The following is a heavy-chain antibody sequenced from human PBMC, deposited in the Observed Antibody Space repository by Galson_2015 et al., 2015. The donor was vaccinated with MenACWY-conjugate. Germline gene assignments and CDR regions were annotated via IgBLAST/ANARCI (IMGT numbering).Heavy chain of an antibody. CDR1: GGSISIYY. V-gene: IGHV4-59*08. CDR2: IYNSEGI. D-gene: IGHD2-2*01. Sequence: ETLSLTCTISGGSISIYYWSWIRQPPGKGLEWIGYIYNSEGINYNPSLKSRATMLVDTSKNLFSLKLRSVTAADTAVYYCARLGARLGRTTNCYSCDWFDLWGQGTLVTVFS. J-gene: IGHJ5*01. CDR3: ARLGARLGRTTNCYSCDWFDL.